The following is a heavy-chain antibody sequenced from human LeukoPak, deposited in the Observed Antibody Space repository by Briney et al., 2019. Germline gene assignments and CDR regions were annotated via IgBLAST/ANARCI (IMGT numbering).Heavy chain of an antibody. CDR2: INPNSGGT. V-gene: IGHV1-2*02. Sequence: ASVKVSCKASGYTFTGYYMHWVRQAPGQGLEWMGWINPNSGGTNYAQKFQGRVTMTRDTSISTAYMELSRLRSDDTAVYYCARDGSYNWLPNYYFDYWGQGTLVTVSS. CDR3: ARDGSYNWLPNYYFDY. CDR1: GYTFTGYY. J-gene: IGHJ4*02. D-gene: IGHD1-20*01.